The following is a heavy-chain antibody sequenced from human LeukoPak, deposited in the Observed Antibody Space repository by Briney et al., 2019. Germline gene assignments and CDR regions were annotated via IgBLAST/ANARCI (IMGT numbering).Heavy chain of an antibody. J-gene: IGHJ6*02. Sequence: GGSLRLSCAASGFTISRYWMSWVRQAPGKGLEWVANIKEDGSEKNYVDSVKGRFTISRDNSKNTLYLQMNSLRAEDTAVYYCADDGMDVWGQGTTVTVSS. CDR1: GFTISRYW. V-gene: IGHV3-7*01. CDR2: IKEDGSEK. CDR3: ADDGMDV.